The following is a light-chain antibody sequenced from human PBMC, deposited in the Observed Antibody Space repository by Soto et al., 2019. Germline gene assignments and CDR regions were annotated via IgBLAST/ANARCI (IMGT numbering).Light chain of an antibody. CDR2: DVS. J-gene: IGLJ1*01. Sequence: QSALTQPASVSGSPGQSIAISCTGTSSDVGGYSYVSWYQQQPGKAPKLVISDVSNRPSGVSDRFSGSKSGNTASLTISGLQAEDEAVYYCCSYAGSSSLFGTGTKVTVL. V-gene: IGLV2-14*01. CDR3: CSYAGSSSL. CDR1: SSDVGGYSY.